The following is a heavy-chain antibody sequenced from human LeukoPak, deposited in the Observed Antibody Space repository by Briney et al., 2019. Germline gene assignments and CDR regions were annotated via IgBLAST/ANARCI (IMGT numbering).Heavy chain of an antibody. CDR2: IYYSGST. J-gene: IGHJ5*02. Sequence: SETLSLTCTVSGGSVSSGSYYWSWIRQPPGKGLEWIGYIYYSGSTNYNPSLKSRVTISVDTSKNQFSLKLSSVTAADTAVYYCARASRVIVVVPAAILLRSPNWFDPWGQGTLVTVSS. CDR3: ARASRVIVVVPAAILLRSPNWFDP. V-gene: IGHV4-61*01. CDR1: GGSVSSGSYY. D-gene: IGHD2-2*01.